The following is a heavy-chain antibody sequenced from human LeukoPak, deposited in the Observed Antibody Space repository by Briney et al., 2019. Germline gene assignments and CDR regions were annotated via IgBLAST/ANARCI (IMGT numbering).Heavy chain of an antibody. J-gene: IGHJ5*02. CDR2: INPNSGGT. CDR1: GYTFTGYY. V-gene: IGHV1-2*02. D-gene: IGHD3-10*01. CDR3: ASTDPIWFDEDGNWFDP. Sequence: ASVKVSCKASGYTFTGYYMHWVRQTPGQGLEWMGWINPNSGGTNYAQKFQGRVTMTRDTSISTAYMELSRLRSDDTAVYYCASTDPIWFDEDGNWFDPWGQGTLVTVSS.